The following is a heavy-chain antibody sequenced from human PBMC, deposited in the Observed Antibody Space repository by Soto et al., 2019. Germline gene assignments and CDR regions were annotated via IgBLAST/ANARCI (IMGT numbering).Heavy chain of an antibody. D-gene: IGHD3-3*01. Sequence: VQLVESGGGVVQPGRSLRLSCAASGFTFSSYAMHWVRQAPGKGLEWVAVISYDGSNKYYADSVKGRFTISRDNSKNTLYLQMNSLRAEDTAVYYCARDRSGPSGHPQYYYYYYGMDVWGQGTTVTVSS. J-gene: IGHJ6*02. CDR3: ARDRSGPSGHPQYYYYYYGMDV. CDR2: ISYDGSNK. CDR1: GFTFSSYA. V-gene: IGHV3-30-3*01.